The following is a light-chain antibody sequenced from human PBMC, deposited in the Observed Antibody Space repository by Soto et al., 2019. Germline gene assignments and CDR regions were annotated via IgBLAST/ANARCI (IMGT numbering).Light chain of an antibody. CDR3: QQYDTYRT. V-gene: IGKV1-5*03. CDR1: QIISSW. Sequence: IQMTQSPSTLSASVGDRVTITCRASQIISSWLAWYQQKPGKAPKLLLYEASILESGVPPRFSGSGSGTEFTLTISSLQPDDFATYYCQQYDTYRTFGPGTRWIS. J-gene: IGKJ1*01. CDR2: EAS.